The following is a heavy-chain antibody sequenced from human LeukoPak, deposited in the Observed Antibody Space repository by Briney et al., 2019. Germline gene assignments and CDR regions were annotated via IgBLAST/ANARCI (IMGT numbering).Heavy chain of an antibody. CDR3: ARSSRPSYYGMDV. CDR1: GFTFSSYS. V-gene: IGHV3-48*04. Sequence: GSLRLSCAASGFTFSSYSMNWVRQAPGKGLEWVSYISSSSSTIYYADSVKGRFTISRDNAKNSLYLQMNSLRAEDTAVYYCARSSRPSYYGMDVWGQGTTVTVSS. J-gene: IGHJ6*02. CDR2: ISSSSSTI.